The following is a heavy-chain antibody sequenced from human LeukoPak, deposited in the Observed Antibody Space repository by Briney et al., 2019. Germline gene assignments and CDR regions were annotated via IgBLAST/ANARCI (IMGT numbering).Heavy chain of an antibody. D-gene: IGHD2-15*01. CDR2: IWYDGSNK. Sequence: PGRSLRLSCAASGFTFGSYGMHWVRQAPGKGLEWVAVIWYDGSNKYYADSVKGRFTISRDNSKNKLNLQMNSLRAEDTAVYYCARDPDIAVVGSPGYMDVWGKGTTVTVSS. V-gene: IGHV3-33*01. J-gene: IGHJ6*03. CDR1: GFTFGSYG. CDR3: ARDPDIAVVGSPGYMDV.